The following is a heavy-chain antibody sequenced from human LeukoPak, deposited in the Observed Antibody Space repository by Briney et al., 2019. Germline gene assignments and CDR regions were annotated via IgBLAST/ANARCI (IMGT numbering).Heavy chain of an antibody. CDR1: GGSFSGYY. D-gene: IGHD3-22*01. V-gene: IGHV4-34*01. Sequence: PSETLSLTCAVYGGSFSGYYWSWIRQPPGKGLEWIGEINHSGSTNYNPSLKSRVAISVDTSKNQFSLKLSSVTAADTAVYYCARCYYDSNYAFDIWGQGTMVTVSS. CDR3: ARCYYDSNYAFDI. J-gene: IGHJ3*02. CDR2: INHSGST.